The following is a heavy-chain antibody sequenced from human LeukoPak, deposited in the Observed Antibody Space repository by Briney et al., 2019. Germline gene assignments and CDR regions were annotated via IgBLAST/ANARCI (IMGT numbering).Heavy chain of an antibody. V-gene: IGHV3-21*01. J-gene: IGHJ6*02. CDR2: ISSSRSYI. CDR1: GFTFSSYS. CDR3: ARDFSSVATPGDYYYYYGMDV. Sequence: GGSLRLSCAASGFTFSSYSMNWVRQAPGKGLEWVSSISSSRSYIYYADSVKGRFTISRDNAKNSLYLQMNSLRAEDTAVYYCARDFSSVATPGDYYYYYGMDVWGQGTTVTVSS. D-gene: IGHD5-12*01.